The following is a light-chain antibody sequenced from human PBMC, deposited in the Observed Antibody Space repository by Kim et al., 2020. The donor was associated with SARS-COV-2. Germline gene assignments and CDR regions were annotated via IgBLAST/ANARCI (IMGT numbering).Light chain of an antibody. CDR2: EDN. Sequence: VTLSATRSSGSIASNYVQSYRQRPGSSPPTVICEDNQSPSGVPDRFPGSIDSSSIYASLSISGLKTEDEADYYCQSYDSNNASLWVFGGGTQLTVL. CDR1: SGSIASNY. V-gene: IGLV6-57*01. J-gene: IGLJ3*02. CDR3: QSYDSNNASLWV.